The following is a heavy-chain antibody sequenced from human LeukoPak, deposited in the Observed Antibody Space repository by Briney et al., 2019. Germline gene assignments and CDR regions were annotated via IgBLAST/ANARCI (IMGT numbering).Heavy chain of an antibody. CDR3: ARGPLSVVGDLDV. Sequence: GASVKVSCKASGGTFSSYAISWVRQAPGQGLEWMGWINPNSGGTNYAQKFQGRVTMTRDTSISTAYMELSRLRSDDTAVYYCARGPLSVVGDLDVWGKGTTVTVSS. CDR2: INPNSGGT. V-gene: IGHV1-2*02. D-gene: IGHD2-15*01. J-gene: IGHJ6*04. CDR1: GGTFSSYA.